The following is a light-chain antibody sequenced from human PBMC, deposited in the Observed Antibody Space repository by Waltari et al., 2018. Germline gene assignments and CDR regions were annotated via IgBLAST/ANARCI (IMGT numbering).Light chain of an antibody. J-gene: IGKJ2*01. V-gene: IGKV3-20*01. Sequence: ELVLTQSPGTLSLSPGERAALSCRASQSVSRSFLAWYQQKPGQAPRLLIYRASTRATGIPDRFSGSGSGTDFTLTISRLEPEDFAVYYCQHYGSSLYTFGQGTKLEI. CDR1: QSVSRSF. CDR2: RAS. CDR3: QHYGSSLYT.